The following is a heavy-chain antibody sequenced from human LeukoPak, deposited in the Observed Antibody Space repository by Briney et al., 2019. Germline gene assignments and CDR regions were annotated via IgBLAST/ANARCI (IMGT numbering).Heavy chain of an antibody. D-gene: IGHD2-2*01. CDR1: GYTFTSYG. CDR2: INPYNGNT. V-gene: IGHV1-18*04. CDR3: ARAGYCTSTSCYAGNWFDP. J-gene: IGHJ5*02. Sequence: GASVKVSCKASGYTFTSYGIHWVRQAPGQGLEWMGWINPYNGNTNYAQKLQGRVTMTTDTSTSTAYMELRSLRSDDTAVYYCARAGYCTSTSCYAGNWFDPWGQGTLVTVSS.